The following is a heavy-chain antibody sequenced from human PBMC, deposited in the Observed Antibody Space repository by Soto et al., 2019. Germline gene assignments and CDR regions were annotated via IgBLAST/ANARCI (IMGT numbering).Heavy chain of an antibody. Sequence: QVQLVQSGAEEKKPGASVKVSRKASGYTFTSYAMHWVRQAPGQRLEWMGWINAGNGNTKYSQKFQGRVTITRDTSASTAYMELSSLRSEDTAVYYCARSSGYYLIDDYWGQGTLVTVYS. CDR1: GYTFTSYA. D-gene: IGHD3-22*01. J-gene: IGHJ4*02. CDR2: INAGNGNT. V-gene: IGHV1-3*05. CDR3: ARSSGYYLIDDY.